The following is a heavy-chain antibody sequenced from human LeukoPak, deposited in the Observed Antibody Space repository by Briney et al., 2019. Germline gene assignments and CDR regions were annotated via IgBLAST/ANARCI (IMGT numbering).Heavy chain of an antibody. CDR2: IYSTGNT. J-gene: IGHJ4*02. CDR1: SGSISIYS. V-gene: IGHV4-59*01. CDR3: ARSQGWAPTGLIGY. D-gene: IGHD1-14*01. Sequence: PSETLSLTCTVSSGSISIYSWSWIRQPPGKGLEWIGYIYSTGNTNYSPSLKSRVTISVDTSKNQFSLEVSSVTAADTAVYYCARSQGWAPTGLIGYWGQGTLVTVSS.